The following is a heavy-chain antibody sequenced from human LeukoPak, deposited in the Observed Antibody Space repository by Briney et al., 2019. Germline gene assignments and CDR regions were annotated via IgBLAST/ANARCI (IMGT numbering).Heavy chain of an antibody. J-gene: IGHJ6*03. Sequence: PSQTLSLTCTVSGGSISSGGYYWSWIRQHPGKGLEWIGYIYYSGSTYYNPSLKSRVTISVDTPKNQFSLKLSSVTAADTAVYYCARGVTTRYYYYYMDVWGKGTTVTVSS. CDR1: GGSISSGGYY. CDR3: ARGVTTRYYYYYMDV. V-gene: IGHV4-31*03. D-gene: IGHD3-22*01. CDR2: IYYSGST.